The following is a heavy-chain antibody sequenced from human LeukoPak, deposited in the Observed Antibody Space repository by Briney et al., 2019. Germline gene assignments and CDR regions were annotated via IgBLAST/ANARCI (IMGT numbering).Heavy chain of an antibody. CDR2: ISAYNGST. CDR1: GYTFTTYG. Sequence: ASVKVSCKASGYTFTTYGISWVRQAPGQGLEWMGWISAYNGSTNYAQKLQGRVTMTTDTSTSTAYMELRSLRPDDTAVYYCARDYSSGWPNFDYWGQGTLVTVSS. V-gene: IGHV1-18*01. CDR3: ARDYSSGWPNFDY. D-gene: IGHD6-19*01. J-gene: IGHJ4*02.